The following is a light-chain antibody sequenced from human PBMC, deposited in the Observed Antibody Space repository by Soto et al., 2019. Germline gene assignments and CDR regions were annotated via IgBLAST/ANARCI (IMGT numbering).Light chain of an antibody. V-gene: IGLV2-14*01. CDR2: EVS. Sequence: QSALTQPASVSGSPGQSITISCTGTSSDVGSYNYVSWYQQHPGKAPKLMIYEVSNRPSGVSIRFSGSKSGNTASLTISGPQAEDEADYYCSSYTSSSTSVFGGGTKLTVL. CDR1: SSDVGSYNY. J-gene: IGLJ2*01. CDR3: SSYTSSSTSV.